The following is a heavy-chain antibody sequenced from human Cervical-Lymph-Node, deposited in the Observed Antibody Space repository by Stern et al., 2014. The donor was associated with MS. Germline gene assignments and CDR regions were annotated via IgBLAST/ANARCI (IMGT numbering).Heavy chain of an antibody. D-gene: IGHD3-9*01. CDR3: ARGNYDVLTDNGGHGFDI. V-gene: IGHV4-61*02. J-gene: IGHJ3*02. CDR2: IYSSGST. CDR1: GGSISSGNYY. Sequence: QVQLQESGPGLVKPSQTLSLTCTVSGGSISSGNYYWSWIRQPAGEGLEWIGRIYSSGSTQYNPPLNSRVTISADTSTNQVSLGLSSWTAADTAVYYCARGNYDVLTDNGGHGFDIWGQGTMVTVSS.